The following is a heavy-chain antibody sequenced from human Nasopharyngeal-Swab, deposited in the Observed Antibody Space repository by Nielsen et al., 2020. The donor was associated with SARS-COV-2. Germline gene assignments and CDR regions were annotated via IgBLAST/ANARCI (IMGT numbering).Heavy chain of an antibody. V-gene: IGHV6-1*01. CDR1: GDSVSSNSAA. J-gene: IGHJ6*03. CDR2: TYYRSKWYN. Sequence: SQTLSLTCAISGDSVSSNSAAWNWIRQSPSRGLEWLGRTYYRSKWYNDYAVSVKSRITINPDTSKNQFSLQLNSVTPEDTAVYYCAREGRYCGGGNCKDYYYYYMDVWGKGTTVTVSS. CDR3: AREGRYCGGGNCKDYYYYYMDV. D-gene: IGHD2-15*01.